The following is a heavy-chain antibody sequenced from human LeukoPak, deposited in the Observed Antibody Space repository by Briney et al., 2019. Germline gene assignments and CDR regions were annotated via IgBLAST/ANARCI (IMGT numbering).Heavy chain of an antibody. Sequence: GGSLRLSCAASGFTVSSNYMSWVRQAPGKGLEWVSVIYSGGSTYYADSVKGRFTISRDNSKNTLYLQMNSLRAEDTAVYYCARPTGLLWFGELYQWGQGTLVTVSS. CDR2: IYSGGST. D-gene: IGHD3-10*01. CDR1: GFTVSSNY. V-gene: IGHV3-66*01. J-gene: IGHJ4*02. CDR3: ARPTGLLWFGELYQ.